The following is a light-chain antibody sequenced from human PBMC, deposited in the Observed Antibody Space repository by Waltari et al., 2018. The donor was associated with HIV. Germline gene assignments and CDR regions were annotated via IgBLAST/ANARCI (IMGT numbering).Light chain of an antibody. V-gene: IGLV2-23*02. J-gene: IGLJ3*02. CDR1: SSDAGSYNL. CDR2: EVS. Sequence: QSALTQPASVSGSPGQSITIPCTGTSSDAGSYNLVSWYQQHPGKAPKLMIYEVSKRPSGVSNHFSGSKSGNTASLTISGLQAEDEADYYCCSYAGSNTWVFGGGTKLTVL. CDR3: CSYAGSNTWV.